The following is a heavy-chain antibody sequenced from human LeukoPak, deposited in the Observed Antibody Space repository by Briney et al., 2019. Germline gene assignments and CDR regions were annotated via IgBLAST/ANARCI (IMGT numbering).Heavy chain of an antibody. CDR2: INPNSGGT. CDR3: ARDGGLHYYYGMDV. J-gene: IGHJ6*02. V-gene: IGHV1-2*02. Sequence: GASVKVSCKASGYTFTGSYMHWVRQAPGQGLEWMGWINPNSGGTNYAQKFQGRATMTRDTSISTVYMELSGLRSDDTAVYYCARDGGLHYYYGMDVWGQGTTVTVSS. D-gene: IGHD4-23*01. CDR1: GYTFTGSY.